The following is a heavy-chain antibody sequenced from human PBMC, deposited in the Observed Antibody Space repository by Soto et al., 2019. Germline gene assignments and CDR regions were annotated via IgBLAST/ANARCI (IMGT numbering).Heavy chain of an antibody. CDR1: GYSFTGNS. V-gene: IGHV1-2*04. D-gene: IGHD2-2*01. CDR3: ARARYCSSTCFYWSVDLGAGIDF. Sequence: ASVKVSCKASGYSFTGNSIHWVRQAPGQGLEWMGWIHPSNGGTNYAQKFQGWVTMTRDTSTSTAYMDLSRLRSDDTAVYYCARARYCSSTCFYWSVDLGAGIDFCGQGTTVTVS. J-gene: IGHJ6*02. CDR2: IHPSNGGT.